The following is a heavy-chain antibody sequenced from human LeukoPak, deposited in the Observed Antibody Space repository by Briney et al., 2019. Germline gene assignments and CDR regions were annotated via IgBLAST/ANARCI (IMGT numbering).Heavy chain of an antibody. Sequence: GGSLRLSCAASGFTVSSNYMSWVRQAPGKGLEWVSVIYSGGSTYYADSVKGRFTISRDNSKNTLYLQMNSLRAEDTAVYYCAEDLATLRGYNWFDPWGQGTLVTVSS. D-gene: IGHD2-15*01. CDR3: AEDLATLRGYNWFDP. CDR1: GFTVSSNY. V-gene: IGHV3-53*01. J-gene: IGHJ5*02. CDR2: IYSGGST.